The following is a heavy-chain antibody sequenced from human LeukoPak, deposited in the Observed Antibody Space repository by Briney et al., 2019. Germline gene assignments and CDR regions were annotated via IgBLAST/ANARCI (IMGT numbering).Heavy chain of an antibody. J-gene: IGHJ4*02. Sequence: SETLSLTCAVYGGSFSGYYWSWIRQPPGEGLEWIGEINHSGSTNYNPSLKSRVTISVDTSKNQFSLKLSSVTAADTAVYYCARRAAGGRFFEYRGQGTL. D-gene: IGHD3-3*01. V-gene: IGHV4-34*01. CDR1: GGSFSGYY. CDR2: INHSGST. CDR3: ARRAAGGRFFEY.